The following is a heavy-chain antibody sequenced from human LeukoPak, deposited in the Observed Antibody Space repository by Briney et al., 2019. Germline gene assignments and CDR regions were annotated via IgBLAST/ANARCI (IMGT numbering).Heavy chain of an antibody. CDR1: GGSISSYY. D-gene: IGHD3-22*01. J-gene: IGHJ4*02. V-gene: IGHV4-59*01. Sequence: SETLSLTCTVSGGSISSYYWSWIRQPPGKGLEWIGYIYYSGNTNYNPSLKSRVTISVDTSKNQFSLKLSSVTAADTAVYYCARVYYYDSSGYSTPYYFDYWGQGTLVTVSS. CDR2: IYYSGNT. CDR3: ARVYYYDSSGYSTPYYFDY.